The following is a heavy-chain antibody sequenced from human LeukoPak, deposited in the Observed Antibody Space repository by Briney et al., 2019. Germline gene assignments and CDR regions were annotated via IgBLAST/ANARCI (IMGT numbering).Heavy chain of an antibody. V-gene: IGHV1-8*02. CDR1: GYTFTSNG. CDR2: MNPNSGNT. D-gene: IGHD1-14*01. CDR3: ARGRRQFDY. J-gene: IGHJ4*02. Sequence: ASVKVSCKASGYTFTSNGISWVRQAPGQGLEWMGWMNPNSGNTGYAQKFQGRVTMTRNTSISTAYMELSSLRSEDTAVYYCARGRRQFDYWGQGTLVTVSS.